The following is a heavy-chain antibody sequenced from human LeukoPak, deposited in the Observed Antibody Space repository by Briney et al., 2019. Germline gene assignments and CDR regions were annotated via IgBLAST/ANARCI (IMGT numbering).Heavy chain of an antibody. CDR3: AISSGYYQYGDFQH. CDR1: GGTFSSYA. Sequence: AASVKVSCEASGGTFSSYAISWVRQAPGQGLEWMGGIIPILGTANYAQKFQGRVTITTDESTGTAYMELSSLRSEDTAVYYCAISSGYYQYGDFQHWGQGTLVTVSS. CDR2: IIPILGTA. V-gene: IGHV1-69*05. D-gene: IGHD3-22*01. J-gene: IGHJ1*01.